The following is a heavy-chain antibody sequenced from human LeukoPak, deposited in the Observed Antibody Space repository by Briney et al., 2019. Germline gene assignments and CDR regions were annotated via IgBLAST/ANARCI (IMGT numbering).Heavy chain of an antibody. D-gene: IGHD5-12*01. Sequence: PGGSPRLSCAASGNYWMDWVRQAPGKGLEYVSAISSNGGSTYYADSVKGRFTISRDNSKNTLYLQMSSLRAEDTAVYYCVKDQESGSVYYYYGMDVWGQGTTVTVSS. CDR3: VKDQESGSVYYYYGMDV. CDR2: ISSNGGST. J-gene: IGHJ6*02. V-gene: IGHV3-64D*06. CDR1: GNYW.